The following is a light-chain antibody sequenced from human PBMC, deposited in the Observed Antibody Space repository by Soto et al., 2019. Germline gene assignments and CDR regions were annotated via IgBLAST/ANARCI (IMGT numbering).Light chain of an antibody. CDR2: AAS. Sequence: AIQMTQSPSSLSASVGDRVTLTCRASQDIRSDLGWYQQKPGMAPRFLIYAASNLQSGVPSRFGGCGSGTDFTLTISSLQPEDFATYYCVQHYNYPPTFGQGTKVDVK. V-gene: IGKV1-6*01. CDR1: QDIRSD. J-gene: IGKJ1*01. CDR3: VQHYNYPPT.